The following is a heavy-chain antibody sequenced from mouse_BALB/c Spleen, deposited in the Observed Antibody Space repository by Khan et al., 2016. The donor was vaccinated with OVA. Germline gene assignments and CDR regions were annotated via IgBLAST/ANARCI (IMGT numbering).Heavy chain of an antibody. CDR3: CILL. CDR1: GFTFTNYW. V-gene: IGHV6-6*02. J-gene: IGHJ2*01. CDR2: ISLKSDDYVT. Sequence: EVKLEESGGGLVQPGGSMKLSCVASGFTFTNYWMNWVRQSPGKGLEWVADISLKSDDYVTHYAETVKGSFTISRDDSKSSVYLQENTIRDEDTGIYYCCILLWGQGTTLTVSS.